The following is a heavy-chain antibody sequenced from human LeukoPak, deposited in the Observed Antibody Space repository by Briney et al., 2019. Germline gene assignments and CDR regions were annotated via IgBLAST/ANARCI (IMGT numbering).Heavy chain of an antibody. CDR1: GGTFSSYA. V-gene: IGHV1-69*04. D-gene: IGHD5-12*01. CDR3: ARENANSGSSG. Sequence: ASVKVSCKASGGTFSSYAISWVRQAPAQGLEWMGRVIPILCIANYAQKFQGRVTITADKSTSTAYMELSSLRSEDTAVYYCARENANSGSSGWGQGTLVTVSS. J-gene: IGHJ4*02. CDR2: VIPILCIA.